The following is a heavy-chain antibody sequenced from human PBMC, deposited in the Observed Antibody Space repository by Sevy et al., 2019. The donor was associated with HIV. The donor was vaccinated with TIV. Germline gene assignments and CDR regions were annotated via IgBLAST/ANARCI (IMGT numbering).Heavy chain of an antibody. CDR3: ARDAMRVGNSNYYYGMDV. V-gene: IGHV3-48*02. CDR2: ISSSSNII. J-gene: IGHJ6*02. D-gene: IGHD2-2*01. Sequence: GGSLRLSCAASGFTLSPYSMEWVRQAPGKGLEWVSHISSSSNIIYYADSVKGRFTVSRDNAKNSLYLRRDSLRDEDTAVYYCARDAMRVGNSNYYYGMDVWGQGTTVTVSS. CDR1: GFTLSPYS.